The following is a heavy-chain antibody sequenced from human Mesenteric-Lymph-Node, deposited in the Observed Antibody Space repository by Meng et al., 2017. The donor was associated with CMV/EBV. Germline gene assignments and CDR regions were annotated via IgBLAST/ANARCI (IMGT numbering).Heavy chain of an antibody. J-gene: IGHJ4*02. CDR1: VYTFTGYY. Sequence: ASVKVSCQASVYTFTGYYMHWVRQAPGQGLEWMGWINPNSYKTNYAQKFQGRVTMTRDTSISTAYMDLSRLRSDDTAVYYCARGYCTNGVCYPSDFWGQGTLVTVSS. CDR3: ARGYCTNGVCYPSDF. CDR2: INPNSYKT. D-gene: IGHD2-8*01. V-gene: IGHV1-2*02.